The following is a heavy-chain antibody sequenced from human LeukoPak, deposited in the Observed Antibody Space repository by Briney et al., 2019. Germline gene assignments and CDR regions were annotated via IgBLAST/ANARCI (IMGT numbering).Heavy chain of an antibody. V-gene: IGHV4-59*01. J-gene: IGHJ4*02. CDR1: GGSISSYY. CDR2: IYYSGST. CDR3: ARGLNRNDYGDYGY. D-gene: IGHD4-17*01. Sequence: SETLSLTCTVSGGSISSYYWSWIRQPPGKGLEWIGYIYYSGSTNYNPSLKSRVTISVDTSKNQFSLKLSSVTAADTAVYYCARGLNRNDYGDYGYWGQGTLVTVSS.